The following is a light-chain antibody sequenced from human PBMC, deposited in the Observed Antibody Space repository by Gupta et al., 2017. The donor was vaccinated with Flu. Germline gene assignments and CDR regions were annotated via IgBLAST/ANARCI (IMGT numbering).Light chain of an antibody. V-gene: IGKV2-28*01. CDR3: MQALQTPRT. J-gene: IGKJ1*01. CDR1: QSLLHGNGFNY. CDR2: LGS. Sequence: EIVMTQSPLSMSATPGEPASISCRSSQSLLHGNGFNYLDWYLQKPGQSHQLLIYLGSNRASGVPDRFSGSRSGTDFTLKISRVEAEDVGIYYCMQALQTPRTFGQGTTVEIK.